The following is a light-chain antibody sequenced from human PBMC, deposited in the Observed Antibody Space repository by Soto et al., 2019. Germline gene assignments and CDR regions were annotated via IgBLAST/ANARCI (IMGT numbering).Light chain of an antibody. CDR1: SSDVGGYNY. J-gene: IGLJ2*01. CDR2: EVS. CDR3: SSYAGSIL. V-gene: IGLV2-8*01. Sequence: QSALTQPPSASGSPGQSVTISCTGTSSDVGGYNYVSWYQQHPGKAPKLMIYEVSKRPSGVPDRFSGSKSGNTASLTVSGLQAEDEADYYCSSYAGSILFGGATNFTVL.